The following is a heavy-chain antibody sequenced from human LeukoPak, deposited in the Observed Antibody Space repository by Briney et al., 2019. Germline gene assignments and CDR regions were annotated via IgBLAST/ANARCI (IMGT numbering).Heavy chain of an antibody. V-gene: IGHV1-69*05. J-gene: IGHJ4*02. CDR1: GGTFSSYA. CDR3: ARDGGGGSGWYKGFDY. Sequence: SVKVSCKASGGTFSSYAISWVRQAPGQGLEWMGGIIPIFGTANYAQKFQGRVTITTDESTSTAYMEMSSLRSEVTAVYYCARDGGGGSGWYKGFDYWGQGTLVTVSS. CDR2: IIPIFGTA. D-gene: IGHD6-19*01.